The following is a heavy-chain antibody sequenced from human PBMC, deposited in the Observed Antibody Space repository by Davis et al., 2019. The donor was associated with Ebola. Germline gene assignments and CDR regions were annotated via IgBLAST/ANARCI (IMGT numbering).Heavy chain of an antibody. J-gene: IGHJ6*04. Sequence: GESLKISCAASGFTFSSYWMHWVRQAPGKGLVWVSCINRDGSTTTYADSVKGRFTISRDNAKNSLYLQMNSLRAEDTALYYCAKDNGVGSYYYYYGMDVWGKGTTVTVSS. CDR2: INRDGSTT. CDR3: AKDNGVGSYYYYYGMDV. V-gene: IGHV3-74*03. CDR1: GFTFSSYW. D-gene: IGHD3-3*01.